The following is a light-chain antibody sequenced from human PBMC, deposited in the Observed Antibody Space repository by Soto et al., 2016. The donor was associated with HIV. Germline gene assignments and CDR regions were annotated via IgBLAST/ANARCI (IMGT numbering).Light chain of an antibody. CDR3: QVWDPSTAHPYV. Sequence: SYVLPQPPSVSVAPGKTARITCGGNDIGSKSVHWYQQKPGQAPALVVYDDGDRPSGIPERFSGFNSGNTATLIISRVEAGDEADYYCQVWDPSTAHPYVFGTGTKVTVL. CDR1: DIGSKS. CDR2: DDG. J-gene: IGLJ1*01. V-gene: IGLV3-21*03.